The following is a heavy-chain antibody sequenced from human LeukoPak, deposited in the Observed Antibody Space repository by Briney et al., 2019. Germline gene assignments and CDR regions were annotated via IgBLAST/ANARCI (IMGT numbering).Heavy chain of an antibody. CDR1: GGSISSYY. Sequence: PSETLSLTCTVSGGSISSYYWSWIRQPAGKGLEWIGRIYTSGSTNYNPSLKGRVTMSVDTSKNQFSLKLSSVTAADTAVYYCARDPYSSSWLNWFDPWGQGTLVTVSS. D-gene: IGHD6-13*01. CDR2: IYTSGST. CDR3: ARDPYSSSWLNWFDP. V-gene: IGHV4-4*07. J-gene: IGHJ5*02.